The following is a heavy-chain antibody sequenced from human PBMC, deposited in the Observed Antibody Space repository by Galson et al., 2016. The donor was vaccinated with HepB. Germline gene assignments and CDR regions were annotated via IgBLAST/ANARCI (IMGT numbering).Heavy chain of an antibody. CDR2: INPNSGGT. J-gene: IGHJ4*02. V-gene: IGHV1-2*06. CDR1: GYTFTVYY. Sequence: SVKVSCKASGYTFTVYYIQWVRQAPGQGLEWMGRINPNSGGTNYPQRFQGRVNMTRDTSINTVYMELTSLRFDDTAVYYCAREARRDGYNLDYWGQGTLVTVSS. D-gene: IGHD5-24*01. CDR3: AREARRDGYNLDY.